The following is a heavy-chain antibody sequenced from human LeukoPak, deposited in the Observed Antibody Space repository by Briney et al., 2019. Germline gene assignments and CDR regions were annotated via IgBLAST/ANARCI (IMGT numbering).Heavy chain of an antibody. CDR3: ARSLRGIWPFPFDH. Sequence: QAGGSLRLSCAASGFTFSTYWMSWVRQAPGKGLEWVANIKQDGSEKYYVDSVEGRFTISRDNAKNSLYLQMNSLRAEDTAVYYCARSLRGIWPFPFDHWGQGTLVTVSS. V-gene: IGHV3-7*01. CDR2: IKQDGSEK. J-gene: IGHJ4*02. D-gene: IGHD3-16*01. CDR1: GFTFSTYW.